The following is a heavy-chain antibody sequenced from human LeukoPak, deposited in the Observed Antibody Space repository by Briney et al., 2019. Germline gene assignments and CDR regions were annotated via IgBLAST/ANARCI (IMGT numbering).Heavy chain of an antibody. J-gene: IGHJ4*02. D-gene: IGHD3-10*01. Sequence: GGSLRLSCAASGFTFSSYVMSWIRQAPGKGQEWVSGISGSGGITYYADSVKGRFTISRDNSKNTLYLQMNSLRAEDTAVYYCARGRGLIIPLDYWGQGTLVTVSS. CDR1: GFTFSSYV. CDR2: ISGSGGIT. V-gene: IGHV3-23*01. CDR3: ARGRGLIIPLDY.